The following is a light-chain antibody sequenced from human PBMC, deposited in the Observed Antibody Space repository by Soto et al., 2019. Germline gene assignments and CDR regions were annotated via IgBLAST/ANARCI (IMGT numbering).Light chain of an antibody. Sequence: QSVLTQPASVSGSPGQSITISCTGTSSDVGGYNYVSWYQQHPGKAPKLMIYDVSNRPSGVSNRFSGSKSGNTASLTISGLQLEAGSDYYCGPYTGSGTYVSGIGPKVTVL. V-gene: IGLV2-14*03. CDR1: SSDVGGYNY. CDR3: GPYTGSGTYV. CDR2: DVS. J-gene: IGLJ1*01.